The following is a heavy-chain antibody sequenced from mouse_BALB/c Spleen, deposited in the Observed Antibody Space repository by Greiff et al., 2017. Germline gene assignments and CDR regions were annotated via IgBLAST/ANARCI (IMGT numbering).Heavy chain of an antibody. CDR2: IDPANGNT. V-gene: IGHV14-3*02. Sequence: VQLKQSGAELVKPGASVKLSCTASGFNIKDTYMHWVKQRPEQGLEWIGRIDPANGNTKYDPKFQGKATITADTSSNTAYLQLSSLTSEDTAVYYCAHYYDPFAYWGQGTLVTVSA. CDR1: GFNIKDTY. J-gene: IGHJ3*01. D-gene: IGHD2-4*01. CDR3: AHYYDPFAY.